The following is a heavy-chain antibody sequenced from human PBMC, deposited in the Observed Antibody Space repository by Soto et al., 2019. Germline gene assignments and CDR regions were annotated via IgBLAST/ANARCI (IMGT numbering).Heavy chain of an antibody. J-gene: IGHJ6*02. CDR2: LYPGDSAT. V-gene: IGHV5-51*01. CDR3: ARRRTANYGMDV. CDR1: GYSCTSYW. Sequence: GESLKISWKGSGYSCTSYWIGWVRQMPGKGLEWMGSLYPGDSATRYSPSFQGQVTLSADKSISTAYLQWSSLKASDTAMYYCARRRTANYGMDVWGQGTTVTVSS.